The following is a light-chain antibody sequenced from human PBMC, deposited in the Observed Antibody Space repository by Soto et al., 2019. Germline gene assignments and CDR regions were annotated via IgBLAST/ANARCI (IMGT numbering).Light chain of an antibody. CDR1: QNIRGNE. J-gene: IGKJ1*01. V-gene: IGKV3-20*01. Sequence: EVVLTQSPGALSLSPGEGVTLSCRASQNIRGNELAWYRQKRGQAPRLLIYGGSSRAEGIPDRFGGRGTGTNFTLTSSRLEPEDSAVYYCQDYGTSHPWTFGQGTKLEIK. CDR2: GGS. CDR3: QDYGTSHPWT.